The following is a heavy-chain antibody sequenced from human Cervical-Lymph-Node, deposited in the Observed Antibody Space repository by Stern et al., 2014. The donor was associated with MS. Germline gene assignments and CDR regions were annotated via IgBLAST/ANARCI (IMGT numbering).Heavy chain of an antibody. CDR1: GGSISSYY. J-gene: IGHJ6*02. V-gene: IGHV4-59*01. D-gene: IGHD5-18*01. Sequence: VQLVESGPGLVKPSETLSLTCTVSGGSISSYYWSWIRQPPGKGLEWIGYIYYSGSTNYNPSLKSRVTISVDTSKNQFSLKLSSVTAADTAVYYCARDNRRPDTAMVQGGYYYGMDVWGQGTTVTVSS. CDR3: ARDNRRPDTAMVQGGYYYGMDV. CDR2: IYYSGST.